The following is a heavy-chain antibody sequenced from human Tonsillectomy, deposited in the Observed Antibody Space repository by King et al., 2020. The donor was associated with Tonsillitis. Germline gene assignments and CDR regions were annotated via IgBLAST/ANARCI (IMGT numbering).Heavy chain of an antibody. CDR2: ISYYGSNK. D-gene: IGHD1-1*01. CDR3: AKDNGTYFDY. CDR1: GFTFSSYG. J-gene: IGHJ4*02. Sequence: VQLVESGGGVVQPGRPLRLSCAASGFTFSSYGMHWVRQAPGKGLEWVAVISYYGSNKYYADSVKGRFTISRDNSKNTLYLQMNSLRAEDTAVYYCAKDNGTYFDYWGQGTLVTVSS. V-gene: IGHV3-30*18.